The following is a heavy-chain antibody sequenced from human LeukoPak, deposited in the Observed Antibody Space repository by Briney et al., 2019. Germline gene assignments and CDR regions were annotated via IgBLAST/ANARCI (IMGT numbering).Heavy chain of an antibody. V-gene: IGHV4-30-4*08. CDR3: ARGARITMIVVVPNWFDP. Sequence: SETLSLTCTVSGGSISSGDYYWSWIRQPPGKGLEWIGYIYYSGSTYYNPSLKSRVTISVDTSKNQFSLKLSSVTAADTAVYYCARGARITMIVVVPNWFDPWGQGTQVTVSS. J-gene: IGHJ5*02. CDR2: IYYSGST. D-gene: IGHD3-22*01. CDR1: GGSISSGDYY.